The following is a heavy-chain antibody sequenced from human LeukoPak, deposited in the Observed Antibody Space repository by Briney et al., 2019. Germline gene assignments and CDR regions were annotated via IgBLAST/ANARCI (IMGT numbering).Heavy chain of an antibody. Sequence: GGSLRLSCAASGFTFSSYSMNWVRQAPGKGLEWVSSISSSSSYIYYADSVKGRFTVSRDNAKNSLYLQMNSLRAEDTAVYYCAREVRSAHYFDYWGQGTLVTVSS. V-gene: IGHV3-21*04. CDR3: AREVRSAHYFDY. J-gene: IGHJ4*02. D-gene: IGHD3-3*01. CDR2: ISSSSSYI. CDR1: GFTFSSYS.